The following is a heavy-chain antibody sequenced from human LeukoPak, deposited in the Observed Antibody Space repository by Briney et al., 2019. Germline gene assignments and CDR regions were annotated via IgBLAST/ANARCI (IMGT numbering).Heavy chain of an antibody. V-gene: IGHV4-59*08. J-gene: IGHJ6*02. CDR1: GGSISSYY. Sequence: SETLSLTCTVSGGSISSYYWSWIRQPPGKGLEWIGYIYYSGSTNYNPSPKSRVTISVDTSKNQFSLKLSSVTAADTAVYYCASRRMDVWGQGTTVTVSS. CDR3: ASRRMDV. CDR2: IYYSGST.